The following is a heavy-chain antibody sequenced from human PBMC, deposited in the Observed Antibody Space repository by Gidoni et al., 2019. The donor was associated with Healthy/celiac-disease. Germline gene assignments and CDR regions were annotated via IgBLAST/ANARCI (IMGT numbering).Heavy chain of an antibody. CDR2: ISSSSSYI. D-gene: IGHD5-18*01. J-gene: IGHJ4*02. CDR3: ARDPDSYGLVFDY. V-gene: IGHV3-21*01. CDR1: GLTFSSYS. Sequence: EVQLVESGGGLVKPGGSLRLSCAASGLTFSSYSMNWVRQAPGKGLEWVSSISSSSSYIYYADSVKGRFTISRDNAKNSLYLQMNSLRAEDTAVYYCARDPDSYGLVFDYWGQGTLVTVSS.